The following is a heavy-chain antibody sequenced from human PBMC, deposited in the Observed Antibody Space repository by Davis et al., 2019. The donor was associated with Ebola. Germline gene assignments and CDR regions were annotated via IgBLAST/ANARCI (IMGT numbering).Heavy chain of an antibody. Sequence: PSETLSLTCAISGDSVAGGSGGWNWIRQSPSRGLEWLGRTYYSSKWYDGYAESVKSRINISPDTSRNHFSLQLNSVTPEDTAVYYCARGWFRGSFDYWGQGTPVTVSS. D-gene: IGHD3-10*01. CDR1: GDSVAGGSGG. CDR2: TYYSSKWYD. J-gene: IGHJ4*02. CDR3: ARGWFRGSFDY. V-gene: IGHV6-1*01.